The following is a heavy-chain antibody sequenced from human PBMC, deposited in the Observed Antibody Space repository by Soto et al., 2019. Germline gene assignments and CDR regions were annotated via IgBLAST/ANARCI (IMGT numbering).Heavy chain of an antibody. J-gene: IGHJ6*03. CDR2: SYYSGST. D-gene: IGHD3-3*01. Sequence: PSETLSLTCTVSGGSIYSYYWSWIRQPPGKGLEWIGYSYYSGSTNYNPSLKSRVTISVDTSKNQLSLKLSSVTAADTAVYYCSRGRRITIFGVGPDYYYMDVWGKGTTVTVSS. V-gene: IGHV4-59*08. CDR3: SRGRRITIFGVGPDYYYMDV. CDR1: GGSIYSYY.